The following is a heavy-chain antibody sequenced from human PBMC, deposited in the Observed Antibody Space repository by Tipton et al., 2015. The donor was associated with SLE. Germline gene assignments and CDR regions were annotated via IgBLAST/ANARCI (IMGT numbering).Heavy chain of an antibody. CDR3: ARHAPWGGSYYGYFDY. CDR2: IYPGDSDT. D-gene: IGHD1-26*01. Sequence: VQLVQSGAEVKKPGESLKISCKGSGYSFTSYWIGWVRQMPGKGLEWMGIIYPGDSDTGYSPSFKGQVTISADKSISTAYLQWSSLKASDTAMYYCARHAPWGGSYYGYFDYWGQGTLVTVSS. V-gene: IGHV5-51*01. J-gene: IGHJ4*02. CDR1: GYSFTSYW.